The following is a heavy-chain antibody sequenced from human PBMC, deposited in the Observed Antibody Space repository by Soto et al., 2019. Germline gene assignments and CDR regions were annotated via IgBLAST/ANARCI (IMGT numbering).Heavy chain of an antibody. CDR1: GFTFSSYA. D-gene: IGHD3-10*01. J-gene: IGHJ3*02. CDR3: AKKYNGSGSYFQAFDI. V-gene: IGHV3-23*01. CDR2: TSGSGDTT. Sequence: EVQLLESGGGLVQPGGSLRLSCAASGFTFSSYAMTWVRQAPGKGLEWVSGTSGSGDTTYYADSVKGRFTISRDNSENTLYLQIQSLRAEDTAVYYCAKKYNGSGSYFQAFDIWGQGTMVTVSS.